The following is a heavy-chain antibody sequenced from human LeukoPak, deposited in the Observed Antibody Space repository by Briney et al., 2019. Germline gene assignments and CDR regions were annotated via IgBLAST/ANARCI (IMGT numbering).Heavy chain of an antibody. Sequence: PSETLSLTCTVSGGSISSGGYYWSWIRQHPGKGLEWIGYIYYSGSTNYNPSLKSRVTISVDTSKNQFSLKLSSVTAADTAVYYCARPSIHGGFDYWGQGTLVTVSS. J-gene: IGHJ4*02. CDR1: GGSISSGGYY. V-gene: IGHV4-61*08. CDR3: ARPSIHGGFDY. CDR2: IYYSGST.